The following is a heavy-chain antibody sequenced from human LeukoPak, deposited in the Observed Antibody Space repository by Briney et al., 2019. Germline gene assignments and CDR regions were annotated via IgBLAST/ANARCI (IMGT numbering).Heavy chain of an antibody. D-gene: IGHD3-10*01. CDR3: ARYGDDGSGSPNFDY. V-gene: IGHV3-74*01. CDR2: INSDGSST. J-gene: IGHJ4*02. CDR1: GFTFSTYR. Sequence: GGSLRLSCVASGFTFSTYRMHWVRQAPGEGLVWVSLINSDGSSTSYADSVKGRFTISRDNAKNSLYLQMNSLRDEDTAVYYCARYGDDGSGSPNFDYWGQGTLVTVSS.